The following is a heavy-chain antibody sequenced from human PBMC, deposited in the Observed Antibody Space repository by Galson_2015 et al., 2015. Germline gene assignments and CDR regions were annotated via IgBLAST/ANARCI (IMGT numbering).Heavy chain of an antibody. D-gene: IGHD1-26*01. CDR3: ARSVAGGGFDY. CDR1: GGSISSSSHY. J-gene: IGHJ4*02. CDR2: SYFSGTT. Sequence: ETLSLTCTVSGGSISSSSHYWGWVRQPPGKGLEWIGNSYFSGTTQKNPSLQSRVTISVDTSKSQFSLELSSVTAADTAVYYCARSVAGGGFDYWGQGALVTVSS. V-gene: IGHV4-39*01.